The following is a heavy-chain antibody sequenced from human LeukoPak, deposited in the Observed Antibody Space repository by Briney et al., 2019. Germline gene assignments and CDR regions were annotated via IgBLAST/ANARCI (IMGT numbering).Heavy chain of an antibody. D-gene: IGHD2-8*01. CDR1: GGSFSGYY. Sequence: SETLSLTCAVYGGSFSGYYWSWIRQPPGKGLEWIGEINHSGSTNYNPSLKSQVTISVDTSKNQFSLKLSSVTAADTAVYYCARGGVGPPNWFDPWGQGTLVTVSS. J-gene: IGHJ5*02. V-gene: IGHV4-34*01. CDR2: INHSGST. CDR3: ARGGVGPPNWFDP.